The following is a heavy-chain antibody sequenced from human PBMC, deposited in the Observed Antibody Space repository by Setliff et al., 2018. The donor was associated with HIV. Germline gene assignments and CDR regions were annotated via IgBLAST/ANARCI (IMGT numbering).Heavy chain of an antibody. CDR2: ISSSSSTI. J-gene: IGHJ4*02. V-gene: IGHV3-48*01. Sequence: GGSLRLSCAASGITLSGYKMNWVRQAPGKGLEWISYISSSSSTIYYSDSVRGRFIISRDNAKNSLYLQMNSLRAEDTALYYCAMSAVYYGSGFPIWGQGTLVTVSS. CDR1: GITLSGYK. CDR3: AMSAVYYGSGFPI. D-gene: IGHD3-10*01.